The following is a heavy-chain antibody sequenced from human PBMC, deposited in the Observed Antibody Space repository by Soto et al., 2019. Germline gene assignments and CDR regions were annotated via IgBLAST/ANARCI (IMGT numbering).Heavy chain of an antibody. CDR2: VSYDGSNK. D-gene: IGHD3-22*01. Sequence: PGGSLRLSCAASGFTFDTCGMHWVRQAPGRGLEWVAIVSYDGSNKQYSESVKGRFTISRDNSNNTLYLQMDSLRPEDTAVYYCAKGANYYDSNGFYLFNLWGQGTPVTVSS. CDR1: GFTFDTCG. V-gene: IGHV3-30*18. J-gene: IGHJ4*02. CDR3: AKGANYYDSNGFYLFNL.